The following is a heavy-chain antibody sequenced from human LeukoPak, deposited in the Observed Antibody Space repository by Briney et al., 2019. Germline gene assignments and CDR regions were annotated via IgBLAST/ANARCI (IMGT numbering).Heavy chain of an antibody. CDR3: VFSFGTGSGYFDY. Sequence: GGSLRLSCAASGFTFSSHGMDWVRQAPGMGLEWVSGVSPSGDITYYADSVKGRFTISRDNSKNTLYLQMNSLRAEDTAVYYCVFSFGTGSGYFDYWGQGTLVTVSS. CDR2: VSPSGDIT. CDR1: GFTFSSHG. D-gene: IGHD6-19*01. J-gene: IGHJ4*02. V-gene: IGHV3-23*01.